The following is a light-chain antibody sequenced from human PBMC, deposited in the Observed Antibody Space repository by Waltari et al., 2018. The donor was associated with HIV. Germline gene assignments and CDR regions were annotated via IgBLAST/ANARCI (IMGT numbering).Light chain of an antibody. Sequence: QSMLTQPPSVSGAPGQRVTISCTGSSSTIGADYDVHWYQQIPGTAPKLLISGNNNLPSGVPDRFSACKSGTSASLTISGLQAEDEADYFCQSYDISLSASVVFGGGTRLTVL. CDR1: SSTIGADYD. CDR2: GNN. J-gene: IGLJ2*01. V-gene: IGLV1-40*01. CDR3: QSYDISLSASVV.